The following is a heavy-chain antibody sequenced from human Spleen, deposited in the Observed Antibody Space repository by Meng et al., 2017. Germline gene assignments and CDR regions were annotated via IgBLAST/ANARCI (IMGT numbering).Heavy chain of an antibody. D-gene: IGHD5-12*01. CDR3: AREDSGYDRDLDY. V-gene: IGHV3-74*01. CDR2: IKSDGSNT. CDR1: GFTFSSHW. J-gene: IGHJ4*02. Sequence: EVRLVASGGGLVQPGGSLRLSCAASGFTFSSHWMHWVRQAPGKGLVWVARIKSDGSNTEYAGSVKGRFTISRDNAKYTLYLQINSLRAEDTAVYFCAREDSGYDRDLDYWGQGTLVTVSS.